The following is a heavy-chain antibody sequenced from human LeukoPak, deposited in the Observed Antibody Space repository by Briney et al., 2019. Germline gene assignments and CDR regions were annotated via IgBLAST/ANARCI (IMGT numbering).Heavy chain of an antibody. CDR1: GFTFDDYG. CDR3: ARSLGRRRIAAAGMDYFDY. D-gene: IGHD6-13*01. CDR2: INWNGNST. Sequence: PAGSLRLSCAASGFTFDDYGMSWVRHAPGKGLEWVSAINWNGNSTGYADSVKGRFTISRDNAKNSLYLQMNSLRAEDTALYYCARSLGRRRIAAAGMDYFDYWGQGTLVTVSS. J-gene: IGHJ4*02. V-gene: IGHV3-20*04.